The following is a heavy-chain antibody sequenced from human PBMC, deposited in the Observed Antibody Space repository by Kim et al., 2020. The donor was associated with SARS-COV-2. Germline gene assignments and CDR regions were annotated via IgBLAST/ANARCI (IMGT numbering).Heavy chain of an antibody. D-gene: IGHD6-19*01. Sequence: SETLSLTCTVSGGSISSSSYYWGWIRQPPGKGLEWIGSIYYSGSTYYNPSLKSRVTISVDTSKNQFSLKLSSVTAADTAVYYCARVGEIAVAGVNFDYWGQGTLVTVSS. CDR3: ARVGEIAVAGVNFDY. CDR2: IYYSGST. J-gene: IGHJ4*02. CDR1: GGSISSSSYY. V-gene: IGHV4-39*01.